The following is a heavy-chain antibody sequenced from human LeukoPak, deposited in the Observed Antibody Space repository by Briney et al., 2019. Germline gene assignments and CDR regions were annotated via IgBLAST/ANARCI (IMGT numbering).Heavy chain of an antibody. V-gene: IGHV3-66*01. CDR1: VLTVGFKS. J-gene: IGHJ4*02. D-gene: IGHD5-12*01. CDR3: ATRPDGNDVPYFDY. CDR2: IYSGGSS. Sequence: GGSLRLSCAASVLTVGFKSMSWLRQAPGKGLDWVSIIYSGGSSYYADSVKGRFTVSRDTSKNTLYLQMNSLRAEDTAVYYCATRPDGNDVPYFDYWGQGTLVTVSS.